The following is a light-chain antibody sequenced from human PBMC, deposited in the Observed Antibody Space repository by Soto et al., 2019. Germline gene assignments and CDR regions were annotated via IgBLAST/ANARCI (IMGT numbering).Light chain of an antibody. V-gene: IGKV1-33*01. CDR3: QQYDSFPLT. CDR2: DAS. J-gene: IGKJ4*01. Sequence: DTQMTQSPSSLSASVGDRVTITCQASQDISKYLDWYQKKPGKAPELLIYDASNLETGVPSRFSGSGSGTDFTFTISSLQPEDIATYYCQQYDSFPLTFGGGTKVEIK. CDR1: QDISKY.